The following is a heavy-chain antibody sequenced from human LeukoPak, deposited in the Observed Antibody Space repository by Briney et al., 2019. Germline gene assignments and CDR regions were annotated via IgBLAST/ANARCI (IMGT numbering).Heavy chain of an antibody. J-gene: IGHJ4*02. V-gene: IGHV2-5*01. CDR2: HYWNDNK. CDR1: GLSLSTDYVG. D-gene: IGHD6-25*01. CDR3: AYQVYSSGWHPFAY. Sequence: SGPPLVEPTQTLTLTCTFSGLSLSTDYVGVGWIRQPPGRALEWLAHHYWNDNKFYSPSLQSRLTIPKGTSKNQVALTMTHVDPVDTATYYCAYQVYSSGWHPFAYWGQGILVTVAS.